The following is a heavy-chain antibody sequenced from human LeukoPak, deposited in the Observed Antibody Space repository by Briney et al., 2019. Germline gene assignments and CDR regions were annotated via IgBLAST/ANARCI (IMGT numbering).Heavy chain of an antibody. Sequence: GGSLRLSCAASGFTFSSYWMTWVRQAPGKGLEWVANIKQDGSGKYYVDSVKGRFTISRDNAKNSLYLQMNSLRAEDTAVYYCARGGLRIAAAVWGQGTLVTVSS. V-gene: IGHV3-7*01. J-gene: IGHJ4*02. CDR3: ARGGLRIAAAV. CDR1: GFTFSSYW. D-gene: IGHD6-13*01. CDR2: IKQDGSGK.